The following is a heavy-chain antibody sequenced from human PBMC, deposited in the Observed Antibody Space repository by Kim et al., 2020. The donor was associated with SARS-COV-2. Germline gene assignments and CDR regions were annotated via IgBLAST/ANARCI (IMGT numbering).Heavy chain of an antibody. D-gene: IGHD3-22*01. CDR3: ARASFFYDSSGYRFDY. CDR2: IIPILGIT. V-gene: IGHV1-69*04. Sequence: SVKVSCKASGGTFSSYAINWVRQAPGQGLEWMGRIIPILGITNYAQKFQGRVTITADKSTSTAYMELSSLRSEDTAVYYCARASFFYDSSGYRFDYWGQGTLVTVSS. CDR1: GGTFSSYA. J-gene: IGHJ4*02.